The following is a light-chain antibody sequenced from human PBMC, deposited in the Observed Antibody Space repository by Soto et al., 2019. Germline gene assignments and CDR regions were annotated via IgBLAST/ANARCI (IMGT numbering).Light chain of an antibody. J-gene: IGKJ2*03. V-gene: IGKV1-5*03. CDR3: QEYNTHSRYS. Sequence: DIQMTQSPSTLSASVGDRVTITCRASQSISDWLAWYQQKPGKAPKLPIYKASNLQSGVPSRFSGSGSGTEFTLTISSLQPDDYATYYCQEYNTHSRYSFGQGTKLEIK. CDR1: QSISDW. CDR2: KAS.